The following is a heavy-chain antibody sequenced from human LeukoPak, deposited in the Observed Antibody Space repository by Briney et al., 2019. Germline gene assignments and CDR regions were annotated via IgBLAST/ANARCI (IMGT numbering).Heavy chain of an antibody. Sequence: GGTLRHSSTGSGCIFSDFYINWIRQAPGKGLEWLAYISPSGSYTTYGDSVKDRSVRSRDNTKISVSEQRDSRRAGDAFVYFWRGDLVSSVFDDWGRVARVTV. CDR1: GCIFSDFY. D-gene: IGHD3-10*01. CDR3: RGDLVSSVFDD. V-gene: IGHV3-11*06. CDR2: ISPSGSYT. J-gene: IGHJ4*02.